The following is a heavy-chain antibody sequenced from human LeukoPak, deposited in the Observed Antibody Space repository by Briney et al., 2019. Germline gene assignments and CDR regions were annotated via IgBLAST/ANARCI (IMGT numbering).Heavy chain of an antibody. D-gene: IGHD2-2*01. V-gene: IGHV4-34*01. J-gene: IGHJ4*02. CDR1: GGAFSNYF. CDR3: ARGQYCSTTTCYSARRYF. CDR2: INDSGST. Sequence: LETLSLTCAVSGGAFSNYFWTWIRQPPGKGLEWIAEINDSGSTNSNSSLRSRVAISLDTSKNQFSLRLTSVTAADTAVYYCARGQYCSTTTCYSARRYFWGQGTLVTVSS.